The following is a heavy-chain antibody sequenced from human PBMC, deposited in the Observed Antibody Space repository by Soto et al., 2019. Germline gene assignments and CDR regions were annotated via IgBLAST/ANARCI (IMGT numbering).Heavy chain of an antibody. D-gene: IGHD4-4*01. V-gene: IGHV3-53*01. CDR2: IYSGVTT. CDR3: ARNGWGMATVGM. J-gene: IGHJ4*02. CDR1: GFTVSNNY. Sequence: GGSLRLSCAASGFTVSNNYMIWFRLPPGKGLEWVSLIYSGVTTYYADSVKGRFTISRDNSKNTLYLQMNSLRVEDTAVYYCARNGWGMATVGMWGPGTLVTVSS.